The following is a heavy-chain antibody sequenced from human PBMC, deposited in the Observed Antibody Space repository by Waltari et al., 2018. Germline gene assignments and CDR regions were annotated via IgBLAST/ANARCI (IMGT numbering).Heavy chain of an antibody. V-gene: IGHV4-39*01. Sequence: QLQLHASGPGLVQPSATLSLTCTVSVGSISTNYNWGWIRPPPGKGREWMGNLQYRGSTFYNPSLKSRVTISLDTSKNQFSLRLSSVGAADTAVYFCGRIAFGDDGGYFQYWGQGTLVTVSS. D-gene: IGHD4-17*01. J-gene: IGHJ1*01. CDR1: VGSISTNYN. CDR3: GRIAFGDDGGYFQY. CDR2: LQYRGST.